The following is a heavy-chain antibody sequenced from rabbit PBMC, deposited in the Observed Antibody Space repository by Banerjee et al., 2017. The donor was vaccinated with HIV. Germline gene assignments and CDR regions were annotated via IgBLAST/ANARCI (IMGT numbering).Heavy chain of an antibody. Sequence: TCTASGFSFSNSYYMCWVSQAPGKGLEWIGCINTSSGNTVYASWAKGRFTISKTSSTTVTLQMTSLTAADTATYFCARDLASVIGWNFNLWGPGTLVTVS. CDR2: INTSSGNT. CDR1: GFSFSNSYY. J-gene: IGHJ4*01. D-gene: IGHD1-1*01. CDR3: ARDLASVIGWNFNL. V-gene: IGHV1S40*01.